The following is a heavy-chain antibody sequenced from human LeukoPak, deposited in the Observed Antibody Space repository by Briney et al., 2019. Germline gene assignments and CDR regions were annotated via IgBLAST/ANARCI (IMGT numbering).Heavy chain of an antibody. CDR2: INPNSGGT. CDR3: ARDRNVFWPYTGEYNWFDP. V-gene: IGHV1-2*02. J-gene: IGHJ5*02. D-gene: IGHD3-16*01. Sequence: ASVKVSCTASGYTFTGYYMHLVRQAPGHGLEWMGWINPNSGGTNYAQKFQGRATMTRDTSISTAYMELSRLRSDDTAVYYCARDRNVFWPYTGEYNWFDPWGQGTLVTVSS. CDR1: GYTFTGYY.